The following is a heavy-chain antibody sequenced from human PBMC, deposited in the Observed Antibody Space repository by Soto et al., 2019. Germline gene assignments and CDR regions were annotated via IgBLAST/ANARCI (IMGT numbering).Heavy chain of an antibody. D-gene: IGHD6-13*01. CDR3: TRVMLGSSPSSDY. CDR1: GFTFSDHY. CDR2: IKNKANSYTT. Sequence: EVQLVASGGGLVQPEGSLRLSCAASGFTFSDHYMDWFRQAPGKGLEWVGRIKNKANSYTTEDAAPVKGRFIISRDDSQNSLFLQMIRLKPHDTAVYYCTRVMLGSSPSSDYWGQGILVSVSS. V-gene: IGHV3-72*01. J-gene: IGHJ4*02.